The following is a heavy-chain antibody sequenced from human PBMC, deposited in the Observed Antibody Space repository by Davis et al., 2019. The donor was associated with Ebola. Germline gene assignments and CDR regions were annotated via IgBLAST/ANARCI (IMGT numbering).Heavy chain of an antibody. D-gene: IGHD2-8*02. CDR3: AKDLFWWSASDV. J-gene: IGHJ6*02. CDR2: IGSDSGT. V-gene: IGHV3-23*01. CDR1: GFSLRSCA. Sequence: GESLKFSCAASGFSLRSCAMSWVRQAPGKGLEWVSGIGSDSGTHYAHSVKGRFTISRDDSKNTLYLQMNSLRGEDTAIYYCAKDLFWWSASDVWGQGTTVTVS.